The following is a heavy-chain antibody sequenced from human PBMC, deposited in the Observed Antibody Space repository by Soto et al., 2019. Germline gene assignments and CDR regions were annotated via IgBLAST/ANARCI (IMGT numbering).Heavy chain of an antibody. V-gene: IGHV3-21*01. CDR1: GFTFSSYS. J-gene: IGHJ5*02. CDR3: AKRFFDSIGWGFDP. D-gene: IGHD3-9*01. Sequence: GGSLRLSCAASGFTFSSYSFTWVRQAPGKGLEWVSSISSTGSHIYYADSVKGRFTISRDNAKNSLYLQMNSLRDEDTAVYYCAKRFFDSIGWGFDPWGQGTLVTVSS. CDR2: ISSTGSHI.